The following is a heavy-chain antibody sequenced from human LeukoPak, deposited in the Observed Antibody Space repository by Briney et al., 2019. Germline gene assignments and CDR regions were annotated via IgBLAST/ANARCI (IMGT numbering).Heavy chain of an antibody. CDR1: GGTFSSYA. J-gene: IGHJ4*02. CDR3: ARDRIAAAGTIDY. Sequence: ASVKVSCKASGGTFSSYAISWVRQAPGQGLEWMGGITPIFGTANYAQKLQGRVTMTTDTSTSTAYMELRSLRSDDTAVYYCARDRIAAAGTIDYWGQGTLVTVSS. V-gene: IGHV1-69*05. D-gene: IGHD6-13*01. CDR2: ITPIFGTA.